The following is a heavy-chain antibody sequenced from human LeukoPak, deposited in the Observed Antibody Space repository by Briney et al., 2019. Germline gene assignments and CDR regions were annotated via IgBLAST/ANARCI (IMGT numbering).Heavy chain of an antibody. D-gene: IGHD3-22*01. J-gene: IGHJ5*02. V-gene: IGHV3-21*01. CDR3: ARLAYYYDSRSHPQRWFDP. Sequence: GGSLRLSCAASGFTFSSYAMSWVRQAPGKGLEWVSSISASSRYIDYADSVKGRFTISRDNARSSLYLQMNSLRVEDTAVYYCARLAYYYDSRSHPQRWFDPWGQGTLVTVSS. CDR1: GFTFSSYA. CDR2: ISASSRYI.